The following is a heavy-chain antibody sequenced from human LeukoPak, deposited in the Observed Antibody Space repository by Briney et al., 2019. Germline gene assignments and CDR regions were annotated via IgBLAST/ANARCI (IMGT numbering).Heavy chain of an antibody. J-gene: IGHJ4*02. CDR1: GFTFSSYG. V-gene: IGHV3-30*03. D-gene: IGHD6-25*01. Sequence: PGRSLRLSCAASGFTFSSYGMHWVRQAPGKGLEWVAVISYDGSNKYYADSVKGRFTISRDNSKNTLYLQMNSLRAEDTAVYYCARDQGSGDLDYWGQGTLVTVSS. CDR2: ISYDGSNK. CDR3: ARDQGSGDLDY.